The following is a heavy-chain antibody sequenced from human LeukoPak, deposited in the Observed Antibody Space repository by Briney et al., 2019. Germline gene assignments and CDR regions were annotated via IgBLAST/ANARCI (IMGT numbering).Heavy chain of an antibody. Sequence: SETLSLTCTVSGGSISSHYWSWIRQPPGKGLEWIGYIYYSGSTNYNPSLKSRVTISVDTSKNQFSLKLSSVTAADTAVYYCARDYHDSSGYYPNNWFDPWGQGTLVTVSS. V-gene: IGHV4-59*11. CDR1: GGSISSHY. J-gene: IGHJ5*02. CDR2: IYYSGST. CDR3: ARDYHDSSGYYPNNWFDP. D-gene: IGHD3-22*01.